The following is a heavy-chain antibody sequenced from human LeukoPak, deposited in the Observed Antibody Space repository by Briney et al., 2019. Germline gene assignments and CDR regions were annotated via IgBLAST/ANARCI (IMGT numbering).Heavy chain of an antibody. CDR3: ARDRSHPGAAGRNIPMGYYGMDV. V-gene: IGHV1-8*01. CDR2: MNPNSGNT. D-gene: IGHD6-13*01. Sequence: ASVKVSCKASGYTFTSYDINWVRQATGQGLEWMGWMNPNSGNTGYAQKFQGRVTMTRNTSISTAYMELSSLRSEDTAVYYCARDRSHPGAAGRNIPMGYYGMDVWGQGTTVTVSS. CDR1: GYTFTSYD. J-gene: IGHJ6*02.